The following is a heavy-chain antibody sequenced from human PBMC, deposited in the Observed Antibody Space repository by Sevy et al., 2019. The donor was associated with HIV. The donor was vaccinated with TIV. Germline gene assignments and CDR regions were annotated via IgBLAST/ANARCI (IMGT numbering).Heavy chain of an antibody. CDR1: GFTFSNHA. J-gene: IGHJ3*02. CDR2: IRYDGSNE. Sequence: GGSLRLSCAASGFTFSNHAMHWVRQAPGKGLEWVAFIRYDGSNEYYADSVKGRFTISRDNSRNTLYLQMNSLRPEDTAVYYCGNDRKVLLVVYAIPFDVFDIWGQGTMVTVSS. V-gene: IGHV3-30*02. CDR3: GNDRKVLLVVYAIPFDVFDI. D-gene: IGHD2-8*02.